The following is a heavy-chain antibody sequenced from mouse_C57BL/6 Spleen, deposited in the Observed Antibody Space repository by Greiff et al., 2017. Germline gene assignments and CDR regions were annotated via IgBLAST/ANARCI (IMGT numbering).Heavy chain of an antibody. CDR2: IWSDAST. CDR3: ARHDSNYAYAMED. Sequence: QVQLKESGPGLVAPSQSLSITCTVSGFSLTSYGVHWVRQPPGKGLEWLVVIWSDASTTYNSALKSRLSISKDNSKSQVFLKMNSLQTDDTAMYYCARHDSNYAYAMEDWGQGTSVTVSS. V-gene: IGHV2-6-1*01. CDR1: GFSLTSYG. J-gene: IGHJ4*01. D-gene: IGHD2-5*01.